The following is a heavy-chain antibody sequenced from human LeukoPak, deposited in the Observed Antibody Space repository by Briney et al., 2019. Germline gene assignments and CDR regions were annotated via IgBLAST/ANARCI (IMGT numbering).Heavy chain of an antibody. J-gene: IGHJ3*01. Sequence: ASVKVSCKASVGTFNDYGFNWVRQAPGQGLEWMGGIIPILGKPSYAQKFQGRVTITTGDSRSTAYMELSSVRSEDTAVYYCARDRYCSSGSCYDGAFDLWGQGTMVTVSS. V-gene: IGHV1-69*05. D-gene: IGHD2-2*01. CDR2: IIPILGKP. CDR3: ARDRYCSSGSCYDGAFDL. CDR1: VGTFNDYG.